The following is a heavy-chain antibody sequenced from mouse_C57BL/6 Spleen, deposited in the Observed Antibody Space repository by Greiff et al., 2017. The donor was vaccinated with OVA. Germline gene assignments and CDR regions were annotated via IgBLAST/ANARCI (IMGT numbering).Heavy chain of an antibody. V-gene: IGHV1-26*01. D-gene: IGHD3-3*01. CDR1: GYTFTDYY. Sequence: EVQLQQSGPELVKPGASVKISCKASGYTFTDYYMNWVKQSHGKSLEWIGDINPNNGGTSYNQKFKGKATLTVDKSSSTAYMELRSLTSEDSAVYYCASFRDTWFAYWGQGTLVTVSA. CDR2: INPNNGGT. J-gene: IGHJ3*01. CDR3: ASFRDTWFAY.